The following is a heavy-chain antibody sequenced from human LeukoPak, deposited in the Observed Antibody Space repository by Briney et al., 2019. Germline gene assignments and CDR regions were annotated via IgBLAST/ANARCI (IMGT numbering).Heavy chain of an antibody. CDR3: AKDIRRRYSGSYDY. CDR1: GFTFDDYA. D-gene: IGHD1-26*01. V-gene: IGHV3-9*01. J-gene: IGHJ4*02. Sequence: GGSLRLSCAASGFTFDDYAMHWVRQAPGKGLGWVSGISWNSGSIGYADSVKGRFTISRDNAKNSLYLQMNSLRAEDTALYYCAKDIRRRYSGSYDYWGQGTLVTVSS. CDR2: ISWNSGSI.